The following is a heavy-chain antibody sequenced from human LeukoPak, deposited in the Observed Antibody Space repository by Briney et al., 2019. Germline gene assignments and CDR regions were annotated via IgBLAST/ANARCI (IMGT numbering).Heavy chain of an antibody. D-gene: IGHD3-10*01. V-gene: IGHV4-59*01. CDR3: ARGGDRREYYHMDV. CDR2: IYYSGST. Sequence: SETLSHTCTVSGVSFNSYLWSWIRQPPGEGGEWRGFIYYSGSTNYNPSLKSRVTISVDTSKNHFSLKLGSVTAADTAVYYCARGGDRREYYHMDVWEKGTTVAVSS. J-gene: IGHJ6*03. CDR1: GVSFNSYL.